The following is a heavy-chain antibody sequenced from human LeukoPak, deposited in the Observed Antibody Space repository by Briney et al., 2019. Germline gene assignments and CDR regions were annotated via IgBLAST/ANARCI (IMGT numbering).Heavy chain of an antibody. J-gene: IGHJ1*01. CDR1: GFTFSRYG. V-gene: IGHV3-33*01. D-gene: IGHD6-19*01. CDR2: IWYDGSKK. CDR3: ARVSEDYSSGWYEEYFQY. Sequence: GGSLRPFCAASGFTFSRYGMHWVRQAPGKGLEWVAVIWYDGSKKNYADSVKGRFTISRDNSKNTLNLQMTSLRAEDTAVYYCARVSEDYSSGWYEEYFQYWGQGTLVIVSS.